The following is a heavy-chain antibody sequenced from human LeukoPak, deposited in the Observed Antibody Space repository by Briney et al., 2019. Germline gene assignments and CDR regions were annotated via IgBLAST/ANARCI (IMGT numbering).Heavy chain of an antibody. D-gene: IGHD1-26*01. Sequence: GGSLRLSCAASGFTFSNYWMHWVRQAPGKGLVWVSRISGDESGSTYADSVKGRFTISRDNAKNTLYLQMNSLRAEDTAVYYCARDFSGRGDAFDIWGQGTMVTVSS. CDR1: GFTFSNYW. V-gene: IGHV3-74*01. J-gene: IGHJ3*02. CDR3: ARDFSGRGDAFDI. CDR2: ISGDESGS.